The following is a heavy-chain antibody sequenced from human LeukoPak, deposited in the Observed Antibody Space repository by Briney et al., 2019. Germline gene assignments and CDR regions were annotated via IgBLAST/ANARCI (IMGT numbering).Heavy chain of an antibody. CDR2: ISYDGSNK. D-gene: IGHD3-22*01. J-gene: IGHJ4*02. CDR1: GFTFSSYA. Sequence: GGSLRLSCAASGFTFSSYAMHWVRQAPGKGLEWVAVISYDGSNKYYADSVKGRFTISRDNSKNTLYLQMNSLRAEDTAVYYCARDPGDYDSSGYYYACLDYWGQGTLVTVSS. CDR3: ARDPGDYDSSGYYYACLDY. V-gene: IGHV3-30-3*01.